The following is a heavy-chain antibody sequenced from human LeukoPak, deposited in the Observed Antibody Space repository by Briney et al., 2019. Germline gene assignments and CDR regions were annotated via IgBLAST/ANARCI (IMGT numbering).Heavy chain of an antibody. Sequence: ASVKVSCKASGYTFTGYYMHWVRQAPGQGLEWMGCINPNIGGTSYAQKFQGRVTLTRDTSISTAYMELSSLRSDDTAVYYCARLIQAQPDYWGQGSLVTVSS. V-gene: IGHV1-2*02. CDR1: GYTFTGYY. D-gene: IGHD5-18*01. CDR3: ARLIQAQPDY. J-gene: IGHJ4*02. CDR2: INPNIGGT.